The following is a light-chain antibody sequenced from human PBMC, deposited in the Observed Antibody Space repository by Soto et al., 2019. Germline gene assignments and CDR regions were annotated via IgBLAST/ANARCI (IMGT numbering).Light chain of an antibody. V-gene: IGKV3-11*01. CDR1: QSVSSY. J-gene: IGKJ5*01. Sequence: EIVLTQSPATLSLSPGERATLSCRASQSVSSYLAWYQQKPGQAPRLLIYDASNRATGIPARFSGSGSGTDIPLTISRLEPEDFAVYYCHHRSNWPPITFGRGPGLEIK. CDR3: HHRSNWPPIT. CDR2: DAS.